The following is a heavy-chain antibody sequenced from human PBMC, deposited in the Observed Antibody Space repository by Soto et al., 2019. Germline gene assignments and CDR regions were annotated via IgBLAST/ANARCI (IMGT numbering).Heavy chain of an antibody. J-gene: IGHJ4*02. Sequence: EASVKVSCKVSGYTLTELSMHWVRQAPGKGLEWMGGFDPEDGETIYAQKFQGRVTMTEDTSTDTAYMELSSLRSEDTAVYYCATDRVTFGGVIVRLGWGNFDYWGQGTLVTVSS. D-gene: IGHD3-16*02. V-gene: IGHV1-24*01. CDR1: GYTLTELS. CDR2: FDPEDGET. CDR3: ATDRVTFGGVIVRLGWGNFDY.